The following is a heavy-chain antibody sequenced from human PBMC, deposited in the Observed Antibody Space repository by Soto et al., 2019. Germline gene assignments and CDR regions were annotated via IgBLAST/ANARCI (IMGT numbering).Heavy chain of an antibody. CDR3: ARGRQGSVWVYYYYGMDV. D-gene: IGHD3-16*01. CDR1: GGSFSGYY. J-gene: IGHJ6*02. CDR2: INHSGST. Sequence: SETLSLTCAVYGGSFSGYYWSWIRQPPGKGLEWIGEINHSGSTNYNPSLKSRVTISVDTSKNQFSLKLSSVTAADTAVYYCARGRQGSVWVYYYYGMDVWGQGATVTVSS. V-gene: IGHV4-34*01.